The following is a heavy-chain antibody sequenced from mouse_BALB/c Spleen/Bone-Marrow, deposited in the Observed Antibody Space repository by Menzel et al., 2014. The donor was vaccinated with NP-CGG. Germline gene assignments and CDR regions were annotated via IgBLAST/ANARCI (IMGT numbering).Heavy chain of an antibody. Sequence: KQSGAELVKPGASVKLSCKASGYIFTNYWMHWVKQRPGQGLSWIGEINPTNGRSNYNEKFKSKATLTVDKSSSTAYMQLSSLASEDSAVYYCARRGDYYGAMDYWGQGTSVTVSS. CDR2: INPTNGRS. CDR3: ARRGDYYGAMDY. J-gene: IGHJ4*01. CDR1: GYIFTNYW. D-gene: IGHD1-1*01. V-gene: IGHV1S81*02.